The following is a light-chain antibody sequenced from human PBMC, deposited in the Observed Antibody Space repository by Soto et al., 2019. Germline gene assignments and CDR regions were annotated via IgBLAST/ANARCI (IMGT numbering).Light chain of an antibody. J-gene: IGLJ1*01. CDR2: DVS. Sequence: QSALTQPASVSGSPGQSIAISCTGTSSDVGGYNYVSWYQHHPGKAPKLMIYDVSNRPSGVSNRFSGSKSGNTASLTISWLQAEDEADYYCSSYTSSSTYVFGTGTKVTV. CDR3: SSYTSSSTYV. V-gene: IGLV2-14*03. CDR1: SSDVGGYNY.